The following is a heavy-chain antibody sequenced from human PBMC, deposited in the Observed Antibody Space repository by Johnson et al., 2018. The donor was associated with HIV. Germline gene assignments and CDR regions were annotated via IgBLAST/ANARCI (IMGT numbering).Heavy chain of an antibody. CDR2: IRYDGRNT. CDR1: GFTFSSYG. Sequence: QVQLVESGGGVVQPGRSLRLSCAGSGFTFSSYGMHWVRQAPGKGLEWVTFIRYDGRNTYYADSVKGRFTISRDNSKNTLYLQMNSLRAEDTAVYYCATRQQLVPGAFDIWGQGTMVTVSS. J-gene: IGHJ3*02. D-gene: IGHD6-13*01. V-gene: IGHV3-30*02. CDR3: ATRQQLVPGAFDI.